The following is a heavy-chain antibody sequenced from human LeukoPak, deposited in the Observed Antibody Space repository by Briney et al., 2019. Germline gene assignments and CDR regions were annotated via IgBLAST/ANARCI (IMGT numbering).Heavy chain of an antibody. CDR1: GYIFTRYW. D-gene: IGHD1-14*01. CDR3: ARRDHDAFDI. Sequence: GESLKISCKTSGYIFTRYWIGWVRQMSGKGVEWMGTIYPGDSDTRYSPTFLGQVTISADKSISTAYLQWSSLKASDTAMYYCARRDHDAFDIWGQGTMVTVSS. CDR2: IYPGDSDT. J-gene: IGHJ3*02. V-gene: IGHV5-51*01.